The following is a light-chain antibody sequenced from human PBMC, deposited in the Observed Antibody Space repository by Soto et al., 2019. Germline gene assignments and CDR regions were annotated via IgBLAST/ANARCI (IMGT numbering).Light chain of an antibody. J-gene: IGKJ4*01. CDR3: QQNNKWPPVT. V-gene: IGKV3-15*01. Sequence: EVVMTQSPATVSVSPGEGVTLSCRASQTISNDLAWYQQKPGQAPRLLIYGASTRATGVPARFSGGGSGTEFTLPISRLQSEDFAFYYCQQNNKWPPVTFGGGTKVDIK. CDR1: QTISND. CDR2: GAS.